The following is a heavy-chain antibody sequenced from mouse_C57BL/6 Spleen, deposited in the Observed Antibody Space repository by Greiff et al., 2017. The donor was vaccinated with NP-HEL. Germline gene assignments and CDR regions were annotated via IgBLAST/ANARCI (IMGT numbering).Heavy chain of an antibody. V-gene: IGHV1-5*01. Sequence: VHVTQSGTVLARPGASVKMSCKTSGYTFTSYWMHWVNQRPGQGLEWIGAIYPGNSDTSYHPTFKGKAKLTAVTSASTAYMELSSLTNEDSAVYYCTRGGHGNYEGWFAYWGQGTLVTVSA. CDR2: IYPGNSDT. CDR3: TRGGHGNYEGWFAY. D-gene: IGHD2-1*01. CDR1: GYTFTSYW. J-gene: IGHJ3*01.